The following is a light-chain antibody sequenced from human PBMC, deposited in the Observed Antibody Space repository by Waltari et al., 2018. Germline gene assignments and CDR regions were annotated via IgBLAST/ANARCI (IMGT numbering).Light chain of an antibody. Sequence: DIVLTQAPDSLAVSLGERATINCTSSPSVLYSSTNKNYLAWYQQKPGQPPKLLIYWASTRESGVPDRFSGSGSGADFTLTISSLQAEDVAVYYCQQYYSTPPITFGQGTRLEIK. J-gene: IGKJ5*01. CDR1: PSVLYSSTNKNY. V-gene: IGKV4-1*01. CDR2: WAS. CDR3: QQYYSTPPIT.